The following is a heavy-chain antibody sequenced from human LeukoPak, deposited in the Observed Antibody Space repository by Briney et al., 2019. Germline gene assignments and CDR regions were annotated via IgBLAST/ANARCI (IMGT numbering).Heavy chain of an antibody. D-gene: IGHD3-3*01. J-gene: IGHJ6*03. CDR1: GGSFSGYY. Sequence: PSETLSLTCAAYGGSFSGYYWSWIRQPPGKGLEWIGEINHSGSTNYNPSLKSRVTISVDTSKNQFSLKLSSVTAADTAVYYCARGVSPIFGVVGRGYYYYYMDVWGKGTTVTVSS. CDR3: ARGVSPIFGVVGRGYYYYYMDV. V-gene: IGHV4-34*01. CDR2: INHSGST.